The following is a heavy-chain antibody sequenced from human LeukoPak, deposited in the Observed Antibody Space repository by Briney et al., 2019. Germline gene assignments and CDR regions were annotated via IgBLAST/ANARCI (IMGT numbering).Heavy chain of an antibody. Sequence: ASVKVSCKASGYTFTSYDINWVRQATGQGLEWMGWMNPNSGNTGYAQKFQGRVTMTRNTSISTAYMELSSLRSEHTAVYYCAREWIQLWTGKYYYYYYGMDVWGQGTTVTVSS. J-gene: IGHJ6*02. CDR1: GYTFTSYD. V-gene: IGHV1-8*01. CDR2: MNPNSGNT. D-gene: IGHD5-18*01. CDR3: AREWIQLWTGKYYYYYYGMDV.